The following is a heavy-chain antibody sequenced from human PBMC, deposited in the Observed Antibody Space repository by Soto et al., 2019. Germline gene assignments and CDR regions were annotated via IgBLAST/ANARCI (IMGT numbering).Heavy chain of an antibody. J-gene: IGHJ4*02. CDR3: VKDFSYYVVTSVRSPDY. V-gene: IGHV3-64D*06. D-gene: IGHD3-10*02. CDR2: ISSNGGST. Sequence: GGSLRLSCSASGFTFSSYAMHWVRQAPGKGLEYVSAISSNGGSTYYADSVKGRFTISRDNSKNTLYLQMSSLRAEDTAVYYCVKDFSYYVVTSVRSPDYWGQGTLVTVSS. CDR1: GFTFSSYA.